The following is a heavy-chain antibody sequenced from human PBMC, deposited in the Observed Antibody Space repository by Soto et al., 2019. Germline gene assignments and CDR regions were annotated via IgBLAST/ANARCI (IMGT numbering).Heavy chain of an antibody. Sequence: PGASLRLSCAASGFTFNTYAMSWGRQAPGKGLEWVSAISSSGGSTYNADSVKGRFTISRDNSKSTLYLQMNSLRAEDTAVFYCARCGDYNYWGQGT. CDR1: GFTFNTYA. D-gene: IGHD2-21*02. CDR3: ARCGDYNY. CDR2: ISSSGGST. J-gene: IGHJ4*02. V-gene: IGHV3-23*01.